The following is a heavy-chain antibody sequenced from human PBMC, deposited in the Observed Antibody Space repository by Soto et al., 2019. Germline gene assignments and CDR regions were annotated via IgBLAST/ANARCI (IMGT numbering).Heavy chain of an antibody. CDR1: GFTVNSNY. Sequence: GESLKISCAASGFTVNSNYMTWVRQAPGKGLEWVSVIYTGGSTYYADSVKGRFTISRDNSKNTLYLQMNSLRAEDTAVYYCARNYGDYLGWFDPWGQGTLVTVSS. J-gene: IGHJ5*02. CDR2: IYTGGST. CDR3: ARNYGDYLGWFDP. V-gene: IGHV3-66*01. D-gene: IGHD4-17*01.